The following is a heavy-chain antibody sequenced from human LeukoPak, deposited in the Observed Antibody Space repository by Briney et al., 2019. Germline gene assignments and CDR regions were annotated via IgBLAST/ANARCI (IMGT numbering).Heavy chain of an antibody. CDR1: GGSISSSSYY. V-gene: IGHV4-39*01. CDR3: ARVSIAVAGNYY. J-gene: IGHJ4*02. Sequence: PSETLSLTCTVSGGSISSSSYYWGWIRQPPGKGLEWIGSIYYSGSTYYNPSLKSRVTITVDTSKNQFSLKLSSVTAADTAVYYCARVSIAVAGNYYWGQGTLVTVSS. CDR2: IYYSGST. D-gene: IGHD6-19*01.